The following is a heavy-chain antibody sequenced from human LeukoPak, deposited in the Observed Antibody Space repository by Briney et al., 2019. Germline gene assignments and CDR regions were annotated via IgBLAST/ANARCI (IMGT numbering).Heavy chain of an antibody. D-gene: IGHD1-1*01. Sequence: ASVKVSCKASGYTFTSYAMNWVRQAPGQGLEWMGWINTNTGNPTYAQGFTGRFVFSLDTSVSTAYLQISSLKAEDTAVYYCTSRTTGTMIDYWGQGTLVTVSS. J-gene: IGHJ4*02. CDR2: INTNTGNP. V-gene: IGHV7-4-1*02. CDR3: TSRTTGTMIDY. CDR1: GYTFTSYA.